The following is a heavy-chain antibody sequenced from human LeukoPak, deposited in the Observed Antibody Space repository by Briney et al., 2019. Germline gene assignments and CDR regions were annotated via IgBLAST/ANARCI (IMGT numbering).Heavy chain of an antibody. CDR1: GYTFTGYY. Sequence: GTSVKVSCKASGYTFTGYYMHWVRQAPGQGLEWLGWINPESGDTKYAQKFQGRVTMTRDTSISTAYMELNSLRSDDTAVYFCARDEATGSFYYFDNWGQGTLVTVSS. CDR3: ARDEATGSFYYFDN. D-gene: IGHD1-26*01. CDR2: INPESGDT. V-gene: IGHV1-2*02. J-gene: IGHJ4*02.